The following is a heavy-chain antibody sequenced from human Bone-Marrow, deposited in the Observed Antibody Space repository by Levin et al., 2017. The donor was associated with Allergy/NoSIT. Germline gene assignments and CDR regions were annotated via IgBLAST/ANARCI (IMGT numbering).Heavy chain of an antibody. V-gene: IGHV3-13*04. CDR1: GFTFSSYD. CDR2: IGTAGDT. D-gene: IGHD3-10*01. Sequence: PGGSLRLSCAASGFTFSSYDMHWVRQATGKGLEWVSAIGTAGDTYYPGSVKGRFTISRENAKNSLYLQMNSLRAGDTAVYYCARGVRYYYGSGSSTNWFDPWGQGTLVTVSS. CDR3: ARGVRYYYGSGSSTNWFDP. J-gene: IGHJ5*02.